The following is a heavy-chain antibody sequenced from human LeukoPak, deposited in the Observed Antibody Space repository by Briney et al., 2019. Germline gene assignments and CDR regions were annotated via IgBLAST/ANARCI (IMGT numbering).Heavy chain of an antibody. CDR3: ARDPYSNYPYYYYYMDV. Sequence: GASVKVSCKASGYTFTSYYMHWVRQAPGQGLEWVGIINPSGGSTSYAQKFQGRVTMTRDMSTSTVYMELSSLRSEDTAVYYCARDPYSNYPYYYYYMDVWGKGTTVTVSS. CDR1: GYTFTSYY. D-gene: IGHD4-11*01. CDR2: INPSGGST. V-gene: IGHV1-46*01. J-gene: IGHJ6*03.